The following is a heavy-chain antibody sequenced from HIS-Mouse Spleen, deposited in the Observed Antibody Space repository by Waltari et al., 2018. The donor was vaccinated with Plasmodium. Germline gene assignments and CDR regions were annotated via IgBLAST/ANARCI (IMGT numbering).Heavy chain of an antibody. CDR2: ITQDGRWK. Sequence: EVQLVESGGGLVQPGGSLRLSCAASGFTFSIYWMSWVRQAPGKGLEWVANITQDGRWKYYVDSVKGRFTISRDNAKNSRYLQMNSLRAEDTAVYYCASSWYWYFDLWGRGTLVTVSS. J-gene: IGHJ2*01. D-gene: IGHD6-13*01. V-gene: IGHV3-7*01. CDR1: GFTFSIYW. CDR3: ASSWYWYFDL.